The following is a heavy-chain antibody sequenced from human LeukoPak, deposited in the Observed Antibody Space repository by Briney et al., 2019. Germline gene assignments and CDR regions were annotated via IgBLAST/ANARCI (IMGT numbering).Heavy chain of an antibody. CDR2: IYNSGST. V-gene: IGHV4-30-4*08. J-gene: IGHJ4*02. D-gene: IGHD2-2*01. CDR3: AAEEIVIVPTATNSYFDA. Sequence: SETLSLTCTVSGASISNVDFYWTWIRQAPGKGLEWIGYIYNSGSTHFNPSLKSRVTMSDDTSENQFSLRLSSVTAADTAVYYCAAEEIVIVPTATNSYFDAWGQGILVTVSS. CDR1: GASISNVDFY.